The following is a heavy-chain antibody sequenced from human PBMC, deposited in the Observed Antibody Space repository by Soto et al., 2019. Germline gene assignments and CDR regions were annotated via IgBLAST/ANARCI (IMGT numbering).Heavy chain of an antibody. CDR1: GGSISSYY. CDR2: IYYSGST. J-gene: IGHJ5*02. V-gene: IGHV4-59*01. D-gene: IGHD6-13*01. CDR3: ARDLGYGNWFDP. Sequence: SETLSLTCTVSGGSISSYYWIWIRQPPGKGLEWIGYIYYSGSTNYNPSLKSRVTISVDTSKNQFSLKLSSVTAADTAVYYCARDLGYGNWFDPWGQGTLVTVSS.